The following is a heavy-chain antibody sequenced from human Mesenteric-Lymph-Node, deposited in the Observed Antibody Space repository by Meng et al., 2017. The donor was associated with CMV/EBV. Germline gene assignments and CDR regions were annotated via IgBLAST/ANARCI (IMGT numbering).Heavy chain of an antibody. Sequence: VQLPHGAAGLLKPSETLSVTCAVYGGSFSGYYWNWIRQSPEKGLEWIGEINHSGSTTYNPSFTSRIIISVDTSTNQISLNMSSVTAADTAVYYCARGSSYDILTGYFDYWGQGALVTVSS. J-gene: IGHJ4*02. V-gene: IGHV4-34*01. CDR1: GGSFSGYY. D-gene: IGHD3-9*01. CDR3: ARGSSYDILTGYFDY. CDR2: INHSGST.